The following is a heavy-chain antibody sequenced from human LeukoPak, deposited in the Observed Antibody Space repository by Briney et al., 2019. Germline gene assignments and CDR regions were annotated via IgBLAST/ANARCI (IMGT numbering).Heavy chain of an antibody. CDR1: GFTFSTYW. J-gene: IGHJ4*02. D-gene: IGHD1-26*01. Sequence: GGSLRLSCAASGFTFSTYWMTWVRLALAKGLEWVANIKPDGSEGFYVDFVKGRFTISRDNAKNSLYLQMNSLRAEDTAVYYCGREGRWMGAFDYWGQGTLVTVSS. CDR3: GREGRWMGAFDY. CDR2: IKPDGSEG. V-gene: IGHV3-7*03.